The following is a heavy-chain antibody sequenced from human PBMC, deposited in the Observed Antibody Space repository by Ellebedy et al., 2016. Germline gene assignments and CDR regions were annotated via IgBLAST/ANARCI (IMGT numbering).Heavy chain of an antibody. V-gene: IGHV2-5*01. J-gene: IGHJ6*02. CDR3: ARTTYGDYYYYGMDV. CDR2: IYGNDDK. CDR1: GFALSTSGVG. Sequence: SGPTLVKPTQTLTLTCTFSGFALSTSGVGVGWIGQPPGKALEWVALIYGNDDKRYSPSLKSRLTITRDTSKNQVVLTMTNMDPVDTATYYCARTTYGDYYYYGMDVWGQGTTVTVSS. D-gene: IGHD4-17*01.